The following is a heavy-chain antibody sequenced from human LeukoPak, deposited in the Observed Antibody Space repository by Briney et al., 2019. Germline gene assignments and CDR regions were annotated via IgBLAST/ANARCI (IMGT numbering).Heavy chain of an antibody. D-gene: IGHD4-17*01. CDR3: ARGPMSTVTTEADY. CDR1: GPPFSSYA. J-gene: IGHJ4*02. CDR2: IIPILGIA. V-gene: IGHV1-69*04. Sequence: ASVKVSCKASGPPFSSYAISWVRQAPGQGLEWMGRIIPILGIANYAQKFQGRVTITADKSTSTAYMELSSLRSEDTAVYYCARGPMSTVTTEADYWGQGTLVTVSS.